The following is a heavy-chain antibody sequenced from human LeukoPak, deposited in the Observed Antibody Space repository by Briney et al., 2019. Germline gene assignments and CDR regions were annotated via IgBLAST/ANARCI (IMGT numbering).Heavy chain of an antibody. V-gene: IGHV3-30*04. CDR3: ARDPNIYGSGAMVDH. D-gene: IGHD3-10*01. CDR2: ISYDGSNK. J-gene: IGHJ5*02. CDR1: GFTFSSYA. Sequence: PGRSLRLSCAASGFTFSSYAMHWVRQAPGKGLEWVAVISYDGSNKYYADSVKGRFTISRDNSKNTLYLQMNSLRAEDTAVYYCARDPNIYGSGAMVDHWGQGTLVTVSS.